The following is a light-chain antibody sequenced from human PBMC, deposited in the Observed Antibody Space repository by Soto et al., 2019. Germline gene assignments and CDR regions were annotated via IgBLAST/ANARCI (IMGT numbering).Light chain of an antibody. CDR3: QTYDKAPWT. CDR1: RGIYTH. V-gene: IGKV1-27*01. CDR2: AAS. Sequence: DIQMTQSPSSLSASVGDRVTITCRASRGIYTHLAWYQQKPGNAPKLLIYAASTLHSGVPSHFSASGSGTDFILTISALQSEDVGTYFCQTYDKAPWTFGPGTRV. J-gene: IGKJ1*01.